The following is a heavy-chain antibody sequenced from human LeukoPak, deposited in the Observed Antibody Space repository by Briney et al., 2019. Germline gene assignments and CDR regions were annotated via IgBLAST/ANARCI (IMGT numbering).Heavy chain of an antibody. V-gene: IGHV3-74*01. CDR3: ARAPSEIGGYYPEYFRH. D-gene: IGHD3-22*01. CDR1: GFTFSSFW. Sequence: GGSLRLSCAAPGFTFSSFWMHWVRHAPGKGLVWVSRIKSDGSTNYADSVKGRFTISRDNAKNTVSLQMNSLRVEDTGVYYCARAPSEIGGYYPEYFRHWGQGTLVTVSS. CDR2: IKSDGST. J-gene: IGHJ1*01.